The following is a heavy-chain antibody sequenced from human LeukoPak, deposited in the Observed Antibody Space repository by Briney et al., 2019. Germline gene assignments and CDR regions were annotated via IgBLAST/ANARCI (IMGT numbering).Heavy chain of an antibody. CDR2: IYSSGSS. CDR1: GGSIRTYY. J-gene: IGHJ4*02. V-gene: IGHV4-4*07. D-gene: IGHD3/OR15-3a*01. CDR3: ARDRHNYGFYFDS. Sequence: SETLSPTCTVSGGSIRTYYWGWNPEPPRKGLGWIGRIYSSGSSNYNPSLKSRLTMSVDTSKNQFSLSLRSVTAADTAMYFCARDRHNYGFYFDSWGQGTLVTVSS.